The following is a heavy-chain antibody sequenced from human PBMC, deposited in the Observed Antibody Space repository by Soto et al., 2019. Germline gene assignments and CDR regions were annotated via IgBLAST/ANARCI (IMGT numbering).Heavy chain of an antibody. CDR3: TTGIYYDILTGYHNFAY. D-gene: IGHD3-9*01. CDR1: GFNLSHPW. J-gene: IGHJ4*02. CDR2: IKSKTDGGTA. V-gene: IGHV3-15*01. Sequence: LRLSCVASGFNLSHPWMTWVRQAAGKGLEWVGRIKSKTDGGTADYAAPVKGRATISRDDSKNTVYLQMNSLKTEDTAVYYCTTGIYYDILTGYHNFAYWGQVARFTIAS.